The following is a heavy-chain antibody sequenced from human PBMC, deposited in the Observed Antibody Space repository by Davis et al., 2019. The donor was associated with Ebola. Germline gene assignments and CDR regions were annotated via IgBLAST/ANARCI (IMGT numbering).Heavy chain of an antibody. CDR1: GFTFSSYD. D-gene: IGHD2-2*01. CDR3: ASSIVVVPAAIQPGWFDP. V-gene: IGHV3-21*01. J-gene: IGHJ5*02. Sequence: GALRLSCAASGFTFSSYDMHWVRQATGKGLEWVSSITSSSSYTYHADSVKGRFTISRDNAKNSLYLQMNSLRAEDTAVYYCASSIVVVPAAIQPGWFDPWGQGTLVTVSS. CDR2: ITSSSSYT.